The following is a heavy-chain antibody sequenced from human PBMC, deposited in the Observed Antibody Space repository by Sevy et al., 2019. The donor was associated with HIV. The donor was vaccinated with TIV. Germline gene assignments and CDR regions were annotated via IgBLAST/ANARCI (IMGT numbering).Heavy chain of an antibody. CDR3: AKVDVLRYCSSTSCVA. CDR1: GFIFSSFG. D-gene: IGHD2-2*01. Sequence: GGSLRLSCAASGFIFSSFGMHWVRQTPGKGLEWVAFIRYDGSKKYYADSVKGRFTISRDNSKDTLYLQMNSLRAEDTAVSYCAKVDVLRYCSSTSCVAWGQGTKVTVSS. CDR2: IRYDGSKK. J-gene: IGHJ3*01. V-gene: IGHV3-30*02.